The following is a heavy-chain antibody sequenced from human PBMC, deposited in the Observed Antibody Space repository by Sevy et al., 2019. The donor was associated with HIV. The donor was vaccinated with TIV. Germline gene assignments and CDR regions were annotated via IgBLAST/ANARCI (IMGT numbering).Heavy chain of an antibody. CDR1: GFTLSKAW. V-gene: IGHV3-15*01. CDR2: IKSNGDGGTT. J-gene: IGHJ4*02. D-gene: IGHD3-3*01. Sequence: GGSLRLSCAASGFTLSKAWMTWVRQAPGKGLEWVGRIKSNGDGGTTDYTAPVKGRFTISRDDSKNTLYLQMNSLKTEDTAVYYCTTKGGFWSGYQYFDYWGQGTLVTVSS. CDR3: TTKGGFWSGYQYFDY.